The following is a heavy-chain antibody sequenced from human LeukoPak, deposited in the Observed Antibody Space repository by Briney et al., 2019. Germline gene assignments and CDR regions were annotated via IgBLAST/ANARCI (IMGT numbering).Heavy chain of an antibody. D-gene: IGHD3-10*01. CDR1: GGSSSGYY. CDR3: ARGRYRHYYGSGSPPNDAFDI. J-gene: IGHJ3*02. Sequence: PSETLSLTCALYGGSSSGYYWSWIRQPPGKGLEWIGEINHSGSTNYNPSLKSRVTISVDTSKNQFSLKLSSVTAADTAVYYCARGRYRHYYGSGSPPNDAFDIWGQGTMVTVSS. CDR2: INHSGST. V-gene: IGHV4-34*01.